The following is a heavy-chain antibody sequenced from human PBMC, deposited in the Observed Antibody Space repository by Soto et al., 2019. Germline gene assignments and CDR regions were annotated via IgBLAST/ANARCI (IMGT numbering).Heavy chain of an antibody. CDR2: IIPMFDIK. J-gene: IGHJ4*02. CDR3: AKEAGDH. CDR1: GGNFNTYA. V-gene: IGHV1-69*01. D-gene: IGHD3-10*01. Sequence: QLQLVQSGAEVKERGSSVKISCKTSGGNFNTYALTWVRQAPGQGLEWIGGIIPMFDIKNVAQRFQGRVTINADDSMTTAYMEMTSLRSDDTAVYYCAKEAGDHWGQGTLVTVSS.